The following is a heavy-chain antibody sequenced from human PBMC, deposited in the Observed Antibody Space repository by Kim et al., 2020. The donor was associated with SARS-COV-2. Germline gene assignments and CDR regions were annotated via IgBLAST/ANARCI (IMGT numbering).Heavy chain of an antibody. D-gene: IGHD3-9*01. J-gene: IGHJ4*02. V-gene: IGHV5-51*01. CDR1: GYSFTSYW. Sequence: GESLKISCKGSGYSFTSYWIGWVRQMPGKGLEWMGIIYPGDSDTRYSPSFQGQVTISADKSISTAYLQWSSLKASDTAMYYCARRDYDILTGYSNLDYWGQGTLVTVSS. CDR3: ARRDYDILTGYSNLDY. CDR2: IYPGDSDT.